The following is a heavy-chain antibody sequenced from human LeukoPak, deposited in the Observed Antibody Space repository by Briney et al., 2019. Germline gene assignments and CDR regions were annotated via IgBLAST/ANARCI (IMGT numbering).Heavy chain of an antibody. CDR1: GSTFSSYW. CDR3: ARDSKLRSGGLFDP. Sequence: GGSLRLSCAASGSTFSSYWMSWVRQAPGKGLEWVANIKQDGSEKYYVDSVKGRFTISRDNAKNSLYLQMNSLRAEDTAVYYCARDSKLRSGGLFDPWGQGTLVTVSS. D-gene: IGHD2-15*01. V-gene: IGHV3-7*01. J-gene: IGHJ5*02. CDR2: IKQDGSEK.